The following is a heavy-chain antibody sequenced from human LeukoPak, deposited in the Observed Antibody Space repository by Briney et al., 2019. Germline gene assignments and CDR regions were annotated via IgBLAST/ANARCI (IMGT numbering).Heavy chain of an antibody. CDR1: GGSVSGYY. Sequence: SETLSLTCVVSGGSVSGYYWGWIRQPPGRGLEWIGYVYYSGSTNYNPSFKSRITISVDTSRNQFSLQLSSVTAADTAVYYCAGIHRYCSGGACYVLDNWGQGTLVAVSS. V-gene: IGHV4-59*02. D-gene: IGHD2-15*01. J-gene: IGHJ4*02. CDR2: VYYSGST. CDR3: AGIHRYCSGGACYVLDN.